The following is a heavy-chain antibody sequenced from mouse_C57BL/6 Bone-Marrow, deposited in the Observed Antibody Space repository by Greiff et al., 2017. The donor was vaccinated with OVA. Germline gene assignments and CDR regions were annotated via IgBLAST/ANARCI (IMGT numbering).Heavy chain of an antibody. Sequence: VQLQQSGAELVKPGASVKMSCKASGYTFTSYWITWVKQRPGQGLEWIGDIYPGSGSTNYNEKFKSKATLTVDTSSSTAYMQLSSLTSEDSAVYYCARGRIYDGSFAYWGQGTLVTVSA. V-gene: IGHV1-55*01. CDR3: ARGRIYDGSFAY. CDR2: IYPGSGST. D-gene: IGHD2-3*01. J-gene: IGHJ3*01. CDR1: GYTFTSYW.